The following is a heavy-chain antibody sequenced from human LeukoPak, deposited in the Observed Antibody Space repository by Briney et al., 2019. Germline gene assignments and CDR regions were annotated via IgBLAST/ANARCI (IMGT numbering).Heavy chain of an antibody. Sequence: ASVKVSCKASGYIFTSYDISWVRQAPGQGLEWMGWISAYNGNTDYAQKLQGRVSMTTDTSTSTVYMELRSLRSDDTAVYYCARGQNAFDIWGQGTLVTVSS. V-gene: IGHV1-18*01. J-gene: IGHJ3*02. CDR1: GYIFTSYD. CDR2: ISAYNGNT. CDR3: ARGQNAFDI.